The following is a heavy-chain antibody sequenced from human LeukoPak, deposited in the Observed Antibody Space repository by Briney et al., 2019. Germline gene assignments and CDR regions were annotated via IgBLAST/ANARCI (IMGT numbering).Heavy chain of an antibody. D-gene: IGHD3-16*01. V-gene: IGHV1-69*13. J-gene: IGHJ4*02. CDR3: ARDSLWGRYY. CDR1: GGTFSSYA. CDR2: IIPIFGTA. Sequence: ASVKVSCKASGGTFSSYAISWVRQAPGQGLEWMGGIIPIFGTANYAQKFQGRVTITADESTSTAYMELRSLRSDDTAVYYCARDSLWGRYYWGQGTLVTVSS.